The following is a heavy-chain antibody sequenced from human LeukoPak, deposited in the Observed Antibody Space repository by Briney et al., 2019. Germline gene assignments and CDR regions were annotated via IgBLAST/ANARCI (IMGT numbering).Heavy chain of an antibody. J-gene: IGHJ6*02. CDR2: ISGSGDIT. Sequence: PGGSLRLSCAASGLTLSICAMSWVRQPPGGGLEWVSAISGSGDITYYADSVKGRFTISRDNLENTLDLQLNSLRAEDTAVYYCAKVNTDILDYYYYYGMDVWGRGTTVTVSS. V-gene: IGHV3-23*01. CDR1: GLTLSICA. CDR3: AKVNTDILDYYYYYGMDV. D-gene: IGHD3-9*01.